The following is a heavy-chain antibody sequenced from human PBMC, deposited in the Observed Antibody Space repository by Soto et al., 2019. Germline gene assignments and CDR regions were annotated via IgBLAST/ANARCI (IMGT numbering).Heavy chain of an antibody. CDR3: ARRFDRNFDY. J-gene: IGHJ4*02. V-gene: IGHV4-59*08. D-gene: IGHD3-9*01. CDR2: IYYSGST. CDR1: GGSISSYY. Sequence: PSETLSLTCIVSGGSISSYYWSWIRQPPGKGLEWIGYIYYSGSTNYNPSLKSRVTISVDTSKNQFSLKLSSVTAADTAVYYCARRFDRNFDYWGQGTLVTVSS.